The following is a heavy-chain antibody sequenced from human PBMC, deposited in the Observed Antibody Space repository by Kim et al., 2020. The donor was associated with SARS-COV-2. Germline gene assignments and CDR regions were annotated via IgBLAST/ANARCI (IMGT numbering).Heavy chain of an antibody. CDR3: ARARKVTRAPSRYFDY. CDR2: INHSGST. CDR1: GGSFSDYY. V-gene: IGHV4-34*01. Sequence: SETLSLTCAVYGGSFSDYYWSWIRQPPGKGLEWIGEINHSGSTNYNPSLKSRVTISVDTSKNQFSLKLSSVTAADTAVYYCARARKVTRAPSRYFDYWGQGTLVTVSS. J-gene: IGHJ4*02. D-gene: IGHD2-21*02.